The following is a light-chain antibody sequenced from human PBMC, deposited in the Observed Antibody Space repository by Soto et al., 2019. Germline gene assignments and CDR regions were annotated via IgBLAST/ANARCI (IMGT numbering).Light chain of an antibody. CDR2: AAS. Sequence: EIVLTQSPGTLSLSPGERATLSCRASQSVSSSYLGWYQQNPGQAPRLLIYAASTRATGISDKFSGSGSGTDFTLTISRLEPEDFAVYYCHQYGTSPRTFGGGTKVEIK. J-gene: IGKJ4*01. CDR3: HQYGTSPRT. CDR1: QSVSSSY. V-gene: IGKV3-20*01.